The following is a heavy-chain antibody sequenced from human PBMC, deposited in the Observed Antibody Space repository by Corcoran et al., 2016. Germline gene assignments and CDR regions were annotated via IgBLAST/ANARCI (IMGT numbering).Heavy chain of an antibody. CDR1: GGSISSGTYY. CDR2: IYYSGSA. D-gene: IGHD3-22*01. J-gene: IGHJ4*02. V-gene: IGHV4-31*03. Sequence: QVQLQESGPGLVKPSQALSLTCTVSGGSISSGTYYWSWIRQHPEKGLEWIGYIYYSGSAYYNPSLQSRVTISVDTSKNQFSLKLSSVTAADTAVDYCARNNYYDNSNYGNYFDYWGQGTLVTVSS. CDR3: ARNNYYDNSNYGNYFDY.